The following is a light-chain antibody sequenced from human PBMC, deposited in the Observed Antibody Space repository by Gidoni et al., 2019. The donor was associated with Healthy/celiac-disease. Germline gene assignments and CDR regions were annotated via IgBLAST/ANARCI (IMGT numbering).Light chain of an antibody. CDR1: QRVSSN. Sequence: EIVMTQSPSTLSVSPGESATLSCRASQRVSSNLAWYQKKPGQAPRLLIYGAYNRDTGIPARFSGSGSGKEFTLTISSLQSEDFAVYYCKQYNNWPQLTFGGGTKVEIK. CDR2: GAY. J-gene: IGKJ4*01. V-gene: IGKV3-15*01. CDR3: KQYNNWPQLT.